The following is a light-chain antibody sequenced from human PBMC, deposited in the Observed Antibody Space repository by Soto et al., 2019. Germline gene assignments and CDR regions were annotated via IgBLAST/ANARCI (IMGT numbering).Light chain of an antibody. CDR1: QSVSSN. V-gene: IGKV3-15*01. J-gene: IGKJ5*01. CDR3: QQYTNWPLP. Sequence: EKGMTQSAATVSVTPGERATLSCRASQSVSSNLAWYQQKPGQAPRLLIYGASSRATGIPVRFSGSGSGTEFTLTISSLQSEDFAVYYCQQYTNWPLPFGQGT. CDR2: GAS.